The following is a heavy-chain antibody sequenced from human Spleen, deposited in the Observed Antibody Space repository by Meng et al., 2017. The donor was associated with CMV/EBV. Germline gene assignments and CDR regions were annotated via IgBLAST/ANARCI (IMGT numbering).Heavy chain of an antibody. D-gene: IGHD3-10*01. CDR1: GGSVSSGSYY. CDR2: IYYSGST. J-gene: IGHJ6*02. V-gene: IGHV4-61*01. Sequence: SETLSLTCTVSGGSVSSGSYYWSWIRQPPGKGLEWIGYIYYSGSTNYNPSLKSRVTISVDTSKNQFSLKLSSVTAADTAVYYCARVGGSGSYYRYYYYGMDVWGQGTTVTVSS. CDR3: ARVGGSGSYYRYYYYGMDV.